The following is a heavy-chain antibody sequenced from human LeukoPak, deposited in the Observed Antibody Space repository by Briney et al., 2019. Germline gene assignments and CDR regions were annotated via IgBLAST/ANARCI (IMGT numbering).Heavy chain of an antibody. J-gene: IGHJ6*02. D-gene: IGHD2-8*01. V-gene: IGHV3-30*18. CDR1: GFTFSSYG. Sequence: PGRSLRLSCAASGFTFSSYGMHWVRQAPGKGLEWVAVISYDESNKYYADSVKGRFTISRDNSKNTLYLQMNSLRAEDTAVYYCAKDRGIVLMVYAPPYGMDVWGQGTTVTVSS. CDR2: ISYDESNK. CDR3: AKDRGIVLMVYAPPYGMDV.